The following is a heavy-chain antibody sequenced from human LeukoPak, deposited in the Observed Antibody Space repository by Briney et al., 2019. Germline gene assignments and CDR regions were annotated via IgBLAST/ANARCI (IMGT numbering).Heavy chain of an antibody. J-gene: IGHJ4*02. Sequence: GGSLRLSCAASGFTFRGYGMSWVRQAPGKGLEWVSAIRGSGVTTYYADSVKGRFTISRDNSKNTLYLQMNSLRAEDTAVYYCAKEVRPIRNPCFGDWGQGTLVTVSS. CDR3: AKEVRPIRNPCFGD. V-gene: IGHV3-23*01. CDR1: GFTFRGYG. CDR2: IRGSGVTT.